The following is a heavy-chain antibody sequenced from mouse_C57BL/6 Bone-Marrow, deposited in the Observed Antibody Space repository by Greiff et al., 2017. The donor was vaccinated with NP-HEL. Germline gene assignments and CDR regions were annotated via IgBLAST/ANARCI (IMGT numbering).Heavy chain of an antibody. CDR2: ISSGSSTI. CDR1: GFTFSDYG. D-gene: IGHD4-1*01. V-gene: IGHV5-17*01. J-gene: IGHJ2*01. CDR3: AKLGRLDY. Sequence: EVKLVESGGGLVKPGGSLKLSCAASGFTFSDYGMHWVRQAPEKGLECVAYISSGSSTIYYADTVKGRFTISRDNAKNTLFLQMTSLRSEDTAMYYCAKLGRLDYWGQGTTLTVSS.